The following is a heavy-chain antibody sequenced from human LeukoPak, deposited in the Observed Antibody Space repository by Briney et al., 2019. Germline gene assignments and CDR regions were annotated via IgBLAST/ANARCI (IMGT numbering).Heavy chain of an antibody. J-gene: IGHJ5*02. Sequence: PSETLSLTCAVYGGSFSGYYWNWIRQPPGKGLEWIGEINHSGSTNYNPSLKSRVTISVDTSKNQFSLKLSSVTAADTAVYYCARGQLTNWFDPWGQGTLVTVSS. D-gene: IGHD1-1*01. CDR3: ARGQLTNWFDP. V-gene: IGHV4-34*01. CDR1: GGSFSGYY. CDR2: INHSGST.